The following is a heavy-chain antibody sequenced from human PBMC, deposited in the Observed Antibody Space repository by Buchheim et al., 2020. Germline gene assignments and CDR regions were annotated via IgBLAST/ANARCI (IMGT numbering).Heavy chain of an antibody. CDR2: INSDGSST. V-gene: IGHV3-74*01. J-gene: IGHJ4*02. CDR3: ARNSGDGYKYYFDY. CDR1: GFTFSSYW. Sequence: EVQLVESGGGLVQPGGSLRLSCAASGFTFSSYWMHWVRQAPGKGLVWVSRINSDGSSTSYADSVNVRFTISRDNAKNTLFLQRNSLRAEDTAVYYCARNSGDGYKYYFDYWGQGTL. D-gene: IGHD5-24*01.